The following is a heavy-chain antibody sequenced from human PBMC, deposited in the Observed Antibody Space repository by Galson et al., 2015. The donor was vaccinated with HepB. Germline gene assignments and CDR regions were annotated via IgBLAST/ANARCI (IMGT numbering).Heavy chain of an antibody. V-gene: IGHV3-11*05. CDR1: ELTMGQYY. J-gene: IGHJ3*02. CDR2: ISVSSEFT. CDR3: ARDLGARVRGVSITGAFDM. Sequence: SLRLSCAASELTMGQYYMSWIRQAAGKGPEWLSYISVSSEFTDYADSVQGRFTISRDNAKNSVFLQMNSLRADDTAVYYCARDLGARVRGVSITGAFDMWGQGTMVTVSS. D-gene: IGHD3-10*01.